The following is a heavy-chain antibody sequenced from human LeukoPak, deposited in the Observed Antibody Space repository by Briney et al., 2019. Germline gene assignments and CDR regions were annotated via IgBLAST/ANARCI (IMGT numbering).Heavy chain of an antibody. CDR2: ISGDGRTT. D-gene: IGHD1-1*01. V-gene: IGHV3-74*01. CDR1: GFTFSNYW. Sequence: PGGSLRLSCAATGFTFSNYWMHWVRQAPGKGLVWVSHISGDGRTTNCADSVKGRFSISRDNAKNTLYLQMNSLRADDTGVYYCVRLLDSDYWGQGTLVIVSS. CDR3: VRLLDSDY. J-gene: IGHJ4*02.